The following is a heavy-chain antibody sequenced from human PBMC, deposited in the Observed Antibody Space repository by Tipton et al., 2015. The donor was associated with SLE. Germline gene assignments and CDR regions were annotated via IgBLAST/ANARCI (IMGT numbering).Heavy chain of an antibody. Sequence: QSGAEVKNPGASVKVSCKASGYSFNTYGFSWVRQAPGQGLEWMGWISAYNGNTNYAQNLQDRVTMTTDTSTSTVYMELRSLRSDDTAVYYCARRVVAGAGYFQHWGQGTLVTVSS. CDR1: GYSFNTYG. CDR2: ISAYNGNT. D-gene: IGHD6-19*01. CDR3: ARRVVAGAGYFQH. V-gene: IGHV1-18*01. J-gene: IGHJ1*01.